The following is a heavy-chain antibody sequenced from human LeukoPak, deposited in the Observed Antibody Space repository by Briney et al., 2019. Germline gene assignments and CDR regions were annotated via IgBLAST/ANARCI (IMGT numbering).Heavy chain of an antibody. J-gene: IGHJ6*03. Sequence: GESLMISCKGSGYTFSSCWIGWVRQMPGKGLEWMGIIYPDDSDTRYSPSFQGQVTISADKSISTAYLQWSSLKASDTAMYYCARLAYCSNDVCYSNYYYSMDVWGKGTTVTVSS. D-gene: IGHD2-8*01. CDR1: GYTFSSCW. CDR3: ARLAYCSNDVCYSNYYYSMDV. CDR2: IYPDDSDT. V-gene: IGHV5-51*01.